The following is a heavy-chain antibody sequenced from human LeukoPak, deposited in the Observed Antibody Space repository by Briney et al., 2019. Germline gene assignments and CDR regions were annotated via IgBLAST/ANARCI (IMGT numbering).Heavy chain of an antibody. CDR2: ISAYNGNT. V-gene: IGHV1-18*01. Sequence: ASVKVSCKASGGTFSSYGISWVRQAPGQGLEWMGGISAYNGNTNYAQKLQGRVTMTTDTSTSTAYMELRSLRSDDTAVYYCARESAPYCSSTSCSSYYYYYGMDVWGQGTTVTVSS. CDR3: ARESAPYCSSTSCSSYYYYYGMDV. D-gene: IGHD2-2*01. J-gene: IGHJ6*02. CDR1: GGTFSSYG.